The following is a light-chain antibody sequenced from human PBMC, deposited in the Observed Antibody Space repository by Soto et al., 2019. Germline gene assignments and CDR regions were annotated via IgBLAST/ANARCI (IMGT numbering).Light chain of an antibody. V-gene: IGKV1-5*03. Sequence: DIQMTQSPSTLSASVGDRVTITCRASQSVSNSLAWYQQKPGKAPQFLIYKASSLESGVPSRFSGSGSGTEFTLTISSLQPDDFATYYCQQYNSYSWTFGQGTKVVIK. CDR1: QSVSNS. J-gene: IGKJ1*01. CDR2: KAS. CDR3: QQYNSYSWT.